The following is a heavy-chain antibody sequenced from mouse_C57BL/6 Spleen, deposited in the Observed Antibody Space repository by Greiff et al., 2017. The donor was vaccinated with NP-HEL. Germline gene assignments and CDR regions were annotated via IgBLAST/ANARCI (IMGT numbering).Heavy chain of an antibody. CDR1: GYTFTDYY. Sequence: VQLQQSGPELVKPGASVKISCKASGYTFTDYYMNWVKQSHGKSLEWIGDINPNNGGTSYNQKFKGKATLTVDKSSSTAYMELRSLTSEDSAVYYFARSGYYFFFDYWGQGTTLTVSS. V-gene: IGHV1-26*01. D-gene: IGHD2-3*01. CDR3: ARSGYYFFFDY. CDR2: INPNNGGT. J-gene: IGHJ2*01.